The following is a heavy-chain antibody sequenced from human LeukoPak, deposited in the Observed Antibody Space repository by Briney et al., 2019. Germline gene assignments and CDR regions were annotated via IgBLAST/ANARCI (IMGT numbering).Heavy chain of an antibody. CDR3: ARRGLRYFDWLPDAFDI. J-gene: IGHJ3*02. CDR1: GGSFSGYY. V-gene: IGHV4-34*01. Sequence: KPSETLSLTCAVYGGSFSGYYWSWIRQPPGKGLEWIGEINHSGSTNYNPSLKSRVTISVDTSKNQFSLKLSSVTAADTAVYYCARRGLRYFDWLPDAFDIWGQGTMVTVSS. CDR2: INHSGST. D-gene: IGHD3-9*01.